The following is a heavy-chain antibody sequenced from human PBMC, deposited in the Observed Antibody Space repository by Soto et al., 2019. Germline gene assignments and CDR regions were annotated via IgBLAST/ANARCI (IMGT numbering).Heavy chain of an antibody. CDR2: ISSSGSTI. J-gene: IGHJ4*02. CDR3: AREGGYDSLDY. V-gene: IGHV3-21*01. CDR1: GFTFSSYS. Sequence: EVQLVESGGGLVKPGGSLRLSCAASGFTFSSYSMNWVRQAPGKGLEWVSSISSSGSTIYYADSVKGRFTISRDNAKNSLYLQMNSLRAEDTTIYYCAREGGYDSLDYWGQGTLVTVSS. D-gene: IGHD5-12*01.